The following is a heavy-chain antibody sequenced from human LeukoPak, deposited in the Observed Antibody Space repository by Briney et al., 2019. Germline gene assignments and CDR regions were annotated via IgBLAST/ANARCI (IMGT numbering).Heavy chain of an antibody. D-gene: IGHD6-6*01. CDR1: GGSIRSSYYY. CDR3: ARGGLSSRPLYYYYGMDV. V-gene: IGHV4-39*01. CDR2: IYDSGST. J-gene: IGHJ6*02. Sequence: PSETLSLTCTVSGGSIRSSYYYWGWIRQPPGKGLEWIGSIYDSGSTYYNPSLKSRVTISVDTSKNQFSLKLNSVTAADTAVYYCARGGLSSRPLYYYYGMDVWGQGTTVTVSS.